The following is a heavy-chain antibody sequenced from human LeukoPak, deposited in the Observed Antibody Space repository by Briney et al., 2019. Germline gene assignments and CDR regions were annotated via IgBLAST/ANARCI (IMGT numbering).Heavy chain of an antibody. J-gene: IGHJ6*02. Sequence: SETLSLTCDVPGGSFSGYLWSWIRQSPGKGLEWIGEVNYRGSPNYNPSLESRVTISVDTSKNQLSLKLTSVTAADTALYYCSRSGLTGMREYERADYYYYGMDLWGQGTVVTVFS. CDR3: SRSGLTGMREYERADYYYYGMDL. CDR1: GGSFSGYL. CDR2: VNYRGSP. D-gene: IGHD3-3*01. V-gene: IGHV4-34*01.